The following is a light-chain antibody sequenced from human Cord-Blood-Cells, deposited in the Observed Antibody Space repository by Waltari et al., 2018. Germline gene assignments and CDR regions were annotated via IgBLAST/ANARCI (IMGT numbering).Light chain of an antibody. CDR3: QQYNNWRYT. J-gene: IGKJ2*01. CDR1: QSVSSN. Sequence: EIVMTQSPATLSVSPGERATLSCRASQSVSSNLAWYQQKPGQAPRLLIYGASTRATVIPARFSGSGSGTEFTLTISSLQSEDFAVYYCQQYNNWRYTFGQGTKLEIK. CDR2: GAS. V-gene: IGKV3-15*01.